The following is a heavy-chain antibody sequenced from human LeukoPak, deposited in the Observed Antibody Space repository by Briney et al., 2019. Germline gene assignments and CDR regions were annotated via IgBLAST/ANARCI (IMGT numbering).Heavy chain of an antibody. J-gene: IGHJ6*02. D-gene: IGHD3-3*01. CDR1: GFTFSSYA. CDR3: ARDHSYCDFWSGSTSSYGMDV. CDR2: ISYDGSNK. Sequence: GRSLRLSCAASGFTFSSYAMHWVRQAPGKGLEWVAVISYDGSNKYYADSVKGRFTISRDNSKNTLYLQMNSLRAEDTAVYYCARDHSYCDFWSGSTSSYGMDVWGQGTTVTVSS. V-gene: IGHV3-30-3*01.